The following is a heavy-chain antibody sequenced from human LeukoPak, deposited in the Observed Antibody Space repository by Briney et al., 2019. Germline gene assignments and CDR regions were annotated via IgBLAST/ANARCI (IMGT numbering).Heavy chain of an antibody. CDR1: GFTFSSYS. Sequence: GGSLRLSCAASGFTFSSYSMNWVRQAPGKGLEWVSSISSSSSYIYYADSVKGRFTISKDNAKNSLCLQMNSLRAEDTAVYYCARRDPLSYQLGTLNFDHWGQGTLVTVSS. CDR2: ISSSSSYI. V-gene: IGHV3-21*01. CDR3: ARRDPLSYQLGTLNFDH. J-gene: IGHJ4*02. D-gene: IGHD1-26*01.